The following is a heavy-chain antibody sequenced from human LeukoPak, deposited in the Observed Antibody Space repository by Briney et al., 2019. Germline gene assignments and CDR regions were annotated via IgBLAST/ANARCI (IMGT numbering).Heavy chain of an antibody. Sequence: GGSLRLSCAASGFTLSSNYMSWVRQAPGKGLEWVSVIYSGGSTYYADSVKGRFTISRDNSKNTLYLQMNSLRAEDTAVYYCARIYYDFWSGYSPVDYWGQGTLVTVSS. CDR2: IYSGGST. D-gene: IGHD3-3*01. V-gene: IGHV3-53*01. CDR3: ARIYYDFWSGYSPVDY. CDR1: GFTLSSNY. J-gene: IGHJ4*02.